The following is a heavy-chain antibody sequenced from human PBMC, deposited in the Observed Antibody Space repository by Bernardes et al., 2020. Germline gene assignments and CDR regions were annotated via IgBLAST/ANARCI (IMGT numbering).Heavy chain of an antibody. CDR1: GGPISSYY. V-gene: IGHV4-59*01. D-gene: IGHD3-22*01. J-gene: IGHJ6*03. CDR3: AREVVILGDYYYYYMDV. Sequence: SETLSLTCTVSGGPISSYYWSWIRQPPGKGLEWIGYIYYSGSTNYNPSLKSRVTISVDTSKNQFSLKLSSVTAADTAVYYCAREVVILGDYYYYYMDVWGKGTTVTVSS. CDR2: IYYSGST.